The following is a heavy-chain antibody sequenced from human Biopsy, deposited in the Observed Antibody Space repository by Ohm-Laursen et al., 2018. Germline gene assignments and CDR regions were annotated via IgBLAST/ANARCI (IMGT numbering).Heavy chain of an antibody. V-gene: IGHV3-21*06. CDR1: GFTFDDYA. CDR2: ISASSSYM. J-gene: IGHJ5*01. CDR3: ATELLPPGVGGPWLDS. D-gene: IGHD3-16*01. Sequence: GSLRLSCAASGFTFDDYAMHWVRQAPGKGLEWVSSISASSSYMHYADSVKGRFTVSRDNAKNSLYLQMNSLRAADTAIYYCATELLPPGVGGPWLDSWGQGTPVTVSS.